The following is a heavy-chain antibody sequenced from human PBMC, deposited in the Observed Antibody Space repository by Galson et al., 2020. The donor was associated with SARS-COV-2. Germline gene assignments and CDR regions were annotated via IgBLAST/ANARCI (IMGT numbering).Heavy chain of an antibody. CDR1: GYSISSGYY. J-gene: IGHJ5*02. Sequence: SETLSLTCAVSGYSISSGYYWGWIRQPPGRGLEWIGSISHSETTYSNPSLKSRITMSVDTSKNQFSLKRTSVNAADTAVYYCARERESYSSGWYRWFDPWGQGTLVTVSA. CDR2: ISHSETT. CDR3: ARERESYSSGWYRWFDP. D-gene: IGHD6-13*01. V-gene: IGHV4-38-2*02.